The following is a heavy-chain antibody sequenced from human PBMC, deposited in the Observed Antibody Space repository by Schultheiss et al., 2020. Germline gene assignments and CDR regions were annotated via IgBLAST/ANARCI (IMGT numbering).Heavy chain of an antibody. Sequence: SETLSLTCAVYGGSFSGYYWSWIRQPPGKGLEWIGEINHSGSTNYNPSLKSRVTISVDTSKNQFSLKLSSVTAPDTAVYYCARGGISSGYYYSMDVWGKGTTVTVSS. CDR3: ARGGISSGYYYSMDV. CDR2: INHSGST. V-gene: IGHV4-34*01. J-gene: IGHJ6*03. D-gene: IGHD5-18*01. CDR1: GGSFSGYY.